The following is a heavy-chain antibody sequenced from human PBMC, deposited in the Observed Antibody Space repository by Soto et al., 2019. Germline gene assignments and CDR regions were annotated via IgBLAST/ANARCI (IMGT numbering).Heavy chain of an antibody. J-gene: IGHJ4*02. D-gene: IGHD3-3*01. Sequence: QVQLQQWGAGLLKPSETLSLTCAVYGGSFSGYYWSWIRQPPGKGLEWIGEINHSGSTNYNPYLKSRVTLSVDPSKNQFSLKLSSVTAADTAVYYCAREFWSGYGPSIPYYFDYWGQGTLVTVSS. V-gene: IGHV4-34*01. CDR2: INHSGST. CDR3: AREFWSGYGPSIPYYFDY. CDR1: GGSFSGYY.